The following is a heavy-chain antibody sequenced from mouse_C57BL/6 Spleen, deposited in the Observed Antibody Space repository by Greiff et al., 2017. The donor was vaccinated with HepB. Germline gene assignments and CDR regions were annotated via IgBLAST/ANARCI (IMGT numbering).Heavy chain of an antibody. Sequence: EVKLQESGPGLVKPSQSLSLTCSVTGYSITSGYYWNWIRQFPGNKLEWMGYISYDGSNNYNPSLKNRISITRDTSKNQFFLKLNSVTTEDTATYYCARERGYHYYAMDYWGQGTSVTVSS. CDR3: ARERGYHYYAMDY. J-gene: IGHJ4*01. CDR2: ISYDGSN. D-gene: IGHD3-1*01. CDR1: GYSITSGYY. V-gene: IGHV3-6*01.